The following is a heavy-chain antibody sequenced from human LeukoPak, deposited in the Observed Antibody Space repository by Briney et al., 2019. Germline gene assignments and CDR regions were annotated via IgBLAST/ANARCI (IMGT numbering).Heavy chain of an antibody. Sequence: SETLSLTCTVSGGSISSYYWSWIRQPAGKGLEWIGRIYTSGSTNYNPSLKGRVTMSVDTSKNQFSLNLSSVTAADTAVYYCARVIVGATLSEGYYFDYWGQGTLVTVSS. CDR2: IYTSGST. D-gene: IGHD1-26*01. CDR1: GGSISSYY. V-gene: IGHV4-4*07. J-gene: IGHJ4*02. CDR3: ARVIVGATLSEGYYFDY.